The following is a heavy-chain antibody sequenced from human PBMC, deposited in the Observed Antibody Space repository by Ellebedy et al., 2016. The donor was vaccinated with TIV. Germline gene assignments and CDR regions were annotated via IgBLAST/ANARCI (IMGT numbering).Heavy chain of an antibody. CDR2: IWYDGGNK. V-gene: IGHV3-33*03. CDR3: AKGGFRNWFDP. D-gene: IGHD1-14*01. Sequence: PGGSLRLSCEASGFIFSTYGMHWVRQAPGKGLEWVAFIWYDGGNKYYADSVKGRFTISRDTSKNTLYLHMNSLRVEDTAIYYCAKGGFRNWFDPWGQGTLVTVSS. CDR1: GFIFSTYG. J-gene: IGHJ5*02.